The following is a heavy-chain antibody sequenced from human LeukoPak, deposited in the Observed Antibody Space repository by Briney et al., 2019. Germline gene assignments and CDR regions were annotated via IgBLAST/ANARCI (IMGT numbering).Heavy chain of an antibody. CDR1: GFIFYNYV. Sequence: PGGSLRLSCAVSGFIFYNYVMSWVRQAPGRGLEWVSSIVCCVTTTYYEHTAKGRFTIPKDNSKNKLDLQMKGLRAEDRAVYYCAKDRGGAQHYDVLAAVDFWGQGTLVTVSS. CDR3: AKDRGGAQHYDVLAAVDF. D-gene: IGHD3-9*01. CDR2: IVCCVTTT. V-gene: IGHV3-23*01. J-gene: IGHJ4*02.